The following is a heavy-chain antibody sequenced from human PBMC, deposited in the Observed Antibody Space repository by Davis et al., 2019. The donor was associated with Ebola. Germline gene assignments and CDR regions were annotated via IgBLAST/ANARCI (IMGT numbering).Heavy chain of an antibody. CDR1: GFTFSDYY. Sequence: HTSETLSLTCAASGFTFSDYYMSWIRQAPGKGLVWVSRIDSDGKRISYADTVEGRFTTSRDNAKNTLYLQMDSLRADDTAVYYCARSFLDQSGYRHFDKWGPGSLVIVSS. D-gene: IGHD3-22*01. CDR2: IDSDGKRI. V-gene: IGHV3-74*01. J-gene: IGHJ4*02. CDR3: ARSFLDQSGYRHFDK.